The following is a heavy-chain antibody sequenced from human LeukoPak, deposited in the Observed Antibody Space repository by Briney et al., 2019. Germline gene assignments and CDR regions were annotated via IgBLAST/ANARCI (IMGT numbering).Heavy chain of an antibody. CDR2: IYYSGST. CDR1: GGSISSYY. V-gene: IGHV4-59*01. J-gene: IGHJ6*03. CDR3: ARDGRYDFWSGYSPMDV. Sequence: PSETLSLACTVSGGSISSYYWSWIRQPPGKGLEWIGYIYYSGSTNYNPSLKSRVTISVDTSKNQFSLKLSSVTAADTAVYYCARDGRYDFWSGYSPMDVWGKGTTVTVSS. D-gene: IGHD3-3*01.